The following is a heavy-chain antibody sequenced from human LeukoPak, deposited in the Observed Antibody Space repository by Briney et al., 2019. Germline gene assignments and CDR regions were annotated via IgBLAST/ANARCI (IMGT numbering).Heavy chain of an antibody. J-gene: IGHJ4*02. Sequence: PGRSLRLSCAVSGFTFDDYAMYWVRQPPGKGLEWVSGITWNSGGIVYADSVKGRFTISRDNAKNSLFLQMNSLRTEDTALYYCGKEIGSRDDNWGQGTLVTASS. V-gene: IGHV3-9*01. CDR3: GKEIGSRDDN. CDR2: ITWNSGGI. CDR1: GFTFDDYA. D-gene: IGHD6-13*01.